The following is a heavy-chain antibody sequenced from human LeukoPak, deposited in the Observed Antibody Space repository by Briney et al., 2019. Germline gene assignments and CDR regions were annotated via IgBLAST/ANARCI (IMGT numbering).Heavy chain of an antibody. Sequence: GGSLRLSCAASGFTFSSYAMHWVRQAPGKGLEWVAVISYDGSNKYYADSVKGRFSISRDNFKNTLYLQMNSLRAEDTAVYYCARERCSSTSCYSDYWGQGTLVTVSS. CDR3: ARERCSSTSCYSDY. CDR1: GFTFSSYA. D-gene: IGHD2-2*01. J-gene: IGHJ4*02. V-gene: IGHV3-30-3*01. CDR2: ISYDGSNK.